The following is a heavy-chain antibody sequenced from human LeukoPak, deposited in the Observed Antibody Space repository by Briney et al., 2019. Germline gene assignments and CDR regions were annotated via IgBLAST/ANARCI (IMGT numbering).Heavy chain of an antibody. CDR3: AREVDWESSHAFDI. Sequence: PSETLSLTCTVSGDSISSGDYYWSWIRQPPGKGLEWIGYIYYNGNTYYNPSLKSRVTMSVDTSKNQFSLKLSSVTAADTAVYYCAREVDWESSHAFDIWGQGTMVTVSS. V-gene: IGHV4-30-4*01. CDR2: IYYNGNT. CDR1: GDSISSGDYY. J-gene: IGHJ3*02. D-gene: IGHD1-26*01.